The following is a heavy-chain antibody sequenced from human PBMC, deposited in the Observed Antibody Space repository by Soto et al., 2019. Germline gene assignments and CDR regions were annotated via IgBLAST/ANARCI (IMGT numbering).Heavy chain of an antibody. J-gene: IGHJ4*02. CDR2: IYTSGST. D-gene: IGHD3-22*01. Sequence: SETLSLTCTDPGGSISSYYWSWIRQPPGKGLEWIGRIYTSGSTNYNPSLKSRVTISVDTSKNQFSLKLSSVTAADTAVYYCARGLPHYYYDSSGYSDYWGQGTLVTVSS. CDR1: GGSISSYY. V-gene: IGHV4-4*07. CDR3: ARGLPHYYYDSSGYSDY.